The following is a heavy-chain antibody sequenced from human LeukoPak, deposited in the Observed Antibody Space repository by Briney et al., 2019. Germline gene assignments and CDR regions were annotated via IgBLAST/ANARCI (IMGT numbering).Heavy chain of an antibody. V-gene: IGHV4-39*01. D-gene: IGHD6-13*01. Sequence: SETLSLTCTVSGGSISSSSYYWGWIRQPPGKGLEWIGSIYYSGSTYYNPSLKSRVTISVDTSKNQFSLKLSSVTAADTAVYYCARTGYSSSCAYECAEYFQHWGQGTLVTVSS. J-gene: IGHJ1*01. CDR1: GGSISSSSYY. CDR3: ARTGYSSSCAYECAEYFQH. CDR2: IYYSGST.